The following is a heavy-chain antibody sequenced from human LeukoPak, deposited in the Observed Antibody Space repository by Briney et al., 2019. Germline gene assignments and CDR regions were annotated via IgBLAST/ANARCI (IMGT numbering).Heavy chain of an antibody. D-gene: IGHD6-13*01. V-gene: IGHV3-23*01. Sequence: PGGSLRLSCAASGFSFSNYAMSWVRQAPGKGLEWVSAISGSGGSTSVKGRFTISRDNSKNTLYLQMNSLRAEDTAVYYCAKDRTAPHSSSWYPYFGYWGQGTLVTVSS. CDR2: ISGSGGST. J-gene: IGHJ4*02. CDR3: AKDRTAPHSSSWYPYFGY. CDR1: GFSFSNYA.